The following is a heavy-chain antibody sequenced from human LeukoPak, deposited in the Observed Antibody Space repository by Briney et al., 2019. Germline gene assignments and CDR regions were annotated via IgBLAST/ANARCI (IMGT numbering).Heavy chain of an antibody. Sequence: PGGSLRLSCAASGFTASDTYMSWVRQAPGKGLEWVSVIYSGGRAFYVDSVEGRFTISRDDSKNMVYLQMNSLRAEDTAIYYCARLPGGRQLNWGQGTLVTVSS. CDR2: IYSGGRA. CDR3: ARLPGGRQLN. CDR1: GFTASDTY. J-gene: IGHJ4*02. D-gene: IGHD1-1*01. V-gene: IGHV3-53*01.